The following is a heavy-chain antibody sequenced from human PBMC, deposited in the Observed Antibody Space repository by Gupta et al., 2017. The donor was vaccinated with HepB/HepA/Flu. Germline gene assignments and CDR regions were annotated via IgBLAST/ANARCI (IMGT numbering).Heavy chain of an antibody. V-gene: IGHV3-23*01. Sequence: EVQLLESGGGLVQPGDSLSLSCATSGFTFSDYAMSWVRQAPGKGLEWVSYIRGGGAVTHYADSVKGRFTISRDNSKNTLYLQMNSLRAEDTAVYYCVKCHLNYGDDAFDSWGQGTVVTVSS. J-gene: IGHJ3*02. D-gene: IGHD4-17*01. CDR2: IRGGGAVT. CDR3: VKCHLNYGDDAFDS. CDR1: GFTFSDYA.